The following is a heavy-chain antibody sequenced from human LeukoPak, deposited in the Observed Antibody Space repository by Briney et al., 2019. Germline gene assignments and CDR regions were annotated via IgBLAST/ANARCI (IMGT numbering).Heavy chain of an antibody. Sequence: GGSLRLSCAASGFTFSSYWMSWVRQPPGKGLEWVANIKHDGSEKYYVDSVKGRFTISRDNAKNSLYLQMNSLRAEDTAVYYCARDFSEGFWSGYFDYWGQGTLVTVSS. CDR1: GFTFSSYW. D-gene: IGHD3-3*01. CDR3: ARDFSEGFWSGYFDY. CDR2: IKHDGSEK. V-gene: IGHV3-7*01. J-gene: IGHJ4*02.